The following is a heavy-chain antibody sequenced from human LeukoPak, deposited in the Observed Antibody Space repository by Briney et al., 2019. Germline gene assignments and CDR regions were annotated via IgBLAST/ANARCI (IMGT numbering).Heavy chain of an antibody. CDR3: VRGQTSLDNWFDP. Sequence: GGSLRLSCEASGFTFSNYGMNWVRQAPGKGLEWISYIRPNDGTTHYADSVKGRFTISRDNAKNSLSLQMTSLRADDSAVYYCVRGQTSLDNWFDPWGQGTLVTVS. CDR1: GFTFSNYG. J-gene: IGHJ5*02. V-gene: IGHV3-48*03. CDR2: IRPNDGTT.